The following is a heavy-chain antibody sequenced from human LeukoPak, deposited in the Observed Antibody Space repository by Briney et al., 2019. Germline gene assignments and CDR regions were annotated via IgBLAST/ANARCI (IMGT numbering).Heavy chain of an antibody. CDR1: GGSISSYY. Sequence: PSETLSLTCTVSGGSISSYYWSWLRQPPGKGLEWIGYIYYSGSTNYNPSLKSRVTISVDTSKNQFSLKLSSVTAADTAVYYCARGRSMVRGVINNYDFDYWGQGTLVTVSS. CDR3: ARGRSMVRGVINNYDFDY. J-gene: IGHJ4*02. V-gene: IGHV4-59*01. D-gene: IGHD3-10*01. CDR2: IYYSGST.